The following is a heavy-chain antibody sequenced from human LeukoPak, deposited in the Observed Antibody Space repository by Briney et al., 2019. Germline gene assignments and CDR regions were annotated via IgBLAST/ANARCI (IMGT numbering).Heavy chain of an antibody. CDR2: IYSTGST. CDR3: ATWLQMHF. J-gene: IGHJ4*02. CDR1: GGSFSGYY. D-gene: IGHD5-24*01. Sequence: SETLSLTCAVYGGSFSGYYWSWIRQPPGKGLEWIGTIYSTGSTYYNASLKSRVTISVDTSKNQFSLRLTSVTAADTAVYYCATWLQMHFWGQGTLVTVSS. V-gene: IGHV4-34*01.